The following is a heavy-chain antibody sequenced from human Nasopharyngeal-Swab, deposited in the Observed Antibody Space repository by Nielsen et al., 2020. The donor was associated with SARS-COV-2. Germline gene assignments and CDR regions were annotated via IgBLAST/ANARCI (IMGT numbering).Heavy chain of an antibody. J-gene: IGHJ4*02. V-gene: IGHV3-7*01. CDR1: GFTFSSYW. D-gene: IGHD3-16*02. CDR2: IKQDGSEK. Sequence: GGSLRLSCAASGFTFSSYWMSWVRQAPGKGLEWVANIKQDGSEKYYVDSVKGRFTISRDNAKNSLYLQMNSLGAEDTAVYYCARHYDYVWGSYRPFDYWGQGTLVTVSS. CDR3: ARHYDYVWGSYRPFDY.